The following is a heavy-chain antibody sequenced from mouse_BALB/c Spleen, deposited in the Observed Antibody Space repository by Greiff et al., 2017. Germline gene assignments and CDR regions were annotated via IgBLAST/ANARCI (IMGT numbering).Heavy chain of an antibody. CDR2: ISSGGSYT. CDR3: ARGTFDY. J-gene: IGHJ2*01. CDR1: GFTFSSYG. Sequence: EVKLVESGGDLVKPGGSLKLSCAASGFTFSSYGMSWVRQTPDKRLEWVATISSGGSYTYYPDSVKGRFTISRDNAKNTLYLQMSSLKSEDTAMYYCARGTFDYWGQGTLSQSPQ. V-gene: IGHV5-6*02.